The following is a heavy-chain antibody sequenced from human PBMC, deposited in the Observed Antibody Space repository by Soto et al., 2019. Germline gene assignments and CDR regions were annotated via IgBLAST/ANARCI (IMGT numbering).Heavy chain of an antibody. CDR2: ISSSGSTI. CDR3: ARAGEDGYNYVKESPNYYYYGMDV. V-gene: IGHV3-11*01. J-gene: IGHJ6*02. Sequence: QVQLVESGGGLVKPGGSLRLSCAASGFTFSDYYMSWIRQAPGKGLEWVSYISSSGSTIYYADSVKGRFTISRDNAKNSLYLQMNSLRAEDTAVYYCARAGEDGYNYVKESPNYYYYGMDVWGQGTTVTVSS. CDR1: GFTFSDYY. D-gene: IGHD5-12*01.